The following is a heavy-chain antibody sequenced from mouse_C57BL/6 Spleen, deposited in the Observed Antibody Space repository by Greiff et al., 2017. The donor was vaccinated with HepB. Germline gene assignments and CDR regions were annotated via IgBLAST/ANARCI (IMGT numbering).Heavy chain of an antibody. V-gene: IGHV5-4*01. CDR2: ISDGGSYT. CDR3: AREGDGHFDY. D-gene: IGHD1-1*01. Sequence: DVQLVESGGGLVKPGGSLKLSCAASGFTFSSYAMSWVRQTPEKRLEWVATISDGGSYTYYPDNVKGRFTISRDNAKNNLYLQMSHLKSEDTAMYYCAREGDGHFDYWGQGTTLTVSS. CDR1: GFTFSSYA. J-gene: IGHJ2*01.